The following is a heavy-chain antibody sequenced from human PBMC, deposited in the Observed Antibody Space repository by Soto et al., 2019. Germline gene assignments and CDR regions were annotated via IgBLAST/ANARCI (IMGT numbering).Heavy chain of an antibody. D-gene: IGHD2-2*03. V-gene: IGHV4-39*01. CDR1: GGSISSSSYY. Sequence: SETLSLTWTFSGGSISSSSYYWGWIRQPPGKGLEWIGSIYYSGSTYYNPSLKSRVTISVDTSKNQFSLKLSSVTAADTAVYYCAKSLDIVLVPSAKHVGWYDTCAQRTAVTVSS. J-gene: IGHJ5*01. CDR3: AKSLDIVLVPSAKHVGWYDT. CDR2: IYYSGST.